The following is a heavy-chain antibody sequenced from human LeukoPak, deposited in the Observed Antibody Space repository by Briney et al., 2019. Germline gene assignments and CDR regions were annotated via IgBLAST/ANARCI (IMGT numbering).Heavy chain of an antibody. J-gene: IGHJ4*02. D-gene: IGHD1-1*01. CDR2: IDFGGRII. CDR3: ARGIGLERRYFQFDY. V-gene: IGHV3-48*03. Sequence: GGSLRLSCVASGYTFSSYEMNWVRQVPGKALEWVSYIDFGGRIINYADHVKGRFTISRDNAKNSVYLQMNSLRAEDTAVYYCARGIGLERRYFQFDYWGQGILVTVSS. CDR1: GYTFSSYE.